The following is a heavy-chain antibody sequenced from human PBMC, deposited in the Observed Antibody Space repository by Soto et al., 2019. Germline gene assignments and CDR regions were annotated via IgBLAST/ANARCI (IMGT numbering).Heavy chain of an antibody. CDR1: GGTFSSYA. CDR2: IIPIFGTA. D-gene: IGHD2-2*01. J-gene: IGHJ6*02. V-gene: IGHV1-69*01. CDR3: ARVVTVAVPAVSYYYYGMDV. Sequence: QVQLVQSGAEVKKPGSSVKVSCKASGGTFSSYAISWVRQAPGQGLEWMGGIIPIFGTANYAQKFQGRVTITADESTSTAYMELSSLRSEDTAVYYCARVVTVAVPAVSYYYYGMDVWGQGTTVTVSS.